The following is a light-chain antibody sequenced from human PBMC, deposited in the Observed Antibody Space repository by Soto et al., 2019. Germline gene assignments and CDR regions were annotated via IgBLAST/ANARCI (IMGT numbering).Light chain of an antibody. Sequence: IVVRPSPATLSVYHQDSAPLSCRASQSVSNNLAWYHQKPGQAPRVLIYGASIRATGVPARFSGSGSGTEFTLTISSLQSEDFALFYCQQYYNWPLTFGQGTKVDIK. CDR2: GAS. J-gene: IGKJ1*01. CDR3: QQYYNWPLT. V-gene: IGKV3-15*01. CDR1: QSVSNN.